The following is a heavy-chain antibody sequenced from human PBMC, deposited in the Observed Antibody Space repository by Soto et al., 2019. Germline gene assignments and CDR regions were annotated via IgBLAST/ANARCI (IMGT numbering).Heavy chain of an antibody. CDR2: INHSGST. D-gene: IGHD3-22*01. J-gene: IGHJ4*02. Sequence: QVQLQQWGAGLLKPSETLSLTCAVYGGSFSGYYRSWIRQPPVKGLEWIGEINHSGSTNYNPSLKSRVTISVDTSKNQFSLKLSSVTAADTAVYYCARGLRKGRRYYYDSSGYYPVFDYWGQGTLVTVSS. CDR3: ARGLRKGRRYYYDSSGYYPVFDY. V-gene: IGHV4-34*01. CDR1: GGSFSGYY.